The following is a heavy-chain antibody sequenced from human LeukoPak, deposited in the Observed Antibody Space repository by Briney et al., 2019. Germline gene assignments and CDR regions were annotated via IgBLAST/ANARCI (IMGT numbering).Heavy chain of an antibody. CDR1: GGSISSYY. D-gene: IGHD3-10*01. CDR3: SSGSPQDSFDS. CDR2: VYCSGST. J-gene: IGHJ4*02. V-gene: IGHV4-59*08. Sequence: SETLSLTCTVSGGSISSYYWSWIRQPPGKGLEWIGYVYCSGSTNYNPSLKSRVTISLDTSKKQFSLKLSSVTAADTAVYYCSSGSPQDSFDSWGQGTLVTVSS.